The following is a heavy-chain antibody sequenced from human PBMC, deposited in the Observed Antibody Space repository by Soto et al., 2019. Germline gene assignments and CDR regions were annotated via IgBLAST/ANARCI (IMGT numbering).Heavy chain of an antibody. CDR1: GGSISSGGYY. J-gene: IGHJ3*02. CDR3: ARQYYYDSSGYRHAFDI. D-gene: IGHD3-22*01. CDR2: IYCSGST. Sequence: SETLSLTCTVSGGSISSGGYYWSWIRQHPGKGLEWIGYIYCSGSTYYNPSLKSRVTISVDTSKNQFSLKLSSVTAADTAVYYCARQYYYDSSGYRHAFDIWGQGTMVTVSS. V-gene: IGHV4-31*03.